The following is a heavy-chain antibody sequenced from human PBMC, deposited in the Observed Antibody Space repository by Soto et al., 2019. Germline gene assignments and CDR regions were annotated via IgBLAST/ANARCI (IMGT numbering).Heavy chain of an antibody. CDR2: ISSYNA. Sequence: ASVKVSCKTSSISWVRQAPGQGLECMGWISSYNAQKFQGRVTLTTDTSTSTAYMEPRSMRSDDTAVFHWRPEIQLAQGNAEDFQHWGQRTLVTVS. CDR1: S. V-gene: IGHV1-18*01. D-gene: IGHD6-13*01. J-gene: IGHJ1*01. CDR3: RPEIQLAQGNAEDFQH.